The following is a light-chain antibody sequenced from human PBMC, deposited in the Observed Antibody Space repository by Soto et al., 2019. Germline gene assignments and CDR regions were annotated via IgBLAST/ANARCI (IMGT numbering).Light chain of an antibody. J-gene: IGLJ1*01. CDR2: EVN. CDR1: SSDVGGYDY. CDR3: SSYSISTAYL. Sequence: QSVLTQPASVSGSPGQSITISCTGTSSDVGGYDYVSWYRLHPGKAPKLMVFEVNNRPSGVSYRFSGSKSGNTASLTISGLQAEDEADYFCSSYSISTAYLFXTGTKV. V-gene: IGLV2-14*01.